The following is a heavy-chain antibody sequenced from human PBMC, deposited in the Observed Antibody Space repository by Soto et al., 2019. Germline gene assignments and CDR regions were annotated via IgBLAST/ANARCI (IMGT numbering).Heavy chain of an antibody. D-gene: IGHD3-22*01. J-gene: IGHJ3*02. CDR3: ASGRWYYYDSSGYYSRNAFEI. V-gene: IGHV1-8*01. CDR1: GSTFPSYD. CDR2: MNPNSGNT. Sequence: ASVKVSCKVPGSTFPSYDINWVRQATGQGLEWMGWMNPNSGNTGYAQKFQGKVTMTRNTTISTAYMELSSLRSEDTAVYYCASGRWYYYDSSGYYSRNAFEIWGQGTMVTVSS.